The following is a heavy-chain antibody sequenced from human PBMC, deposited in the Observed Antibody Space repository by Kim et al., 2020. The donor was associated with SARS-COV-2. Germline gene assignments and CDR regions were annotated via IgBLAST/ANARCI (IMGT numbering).Heavy chain of an antibody. V-gene: IGHV4-59*01. J-gene: IGHJ5*02. Sequence: SETLSLTCTVSGGSISSYYWSWIRQPPGKGLEWIGYIYYSGSTNYNPSLKSRVTISVDTSKNQFSLKLSSVTAADTAVYYCARDLWFGELFGSFDPWGQG. CDR1: GGSISSYY. CDR3: ARDLWFGELFGSFDP. CDR2: IYYSGST. D-gene: IGHD3-10*01.